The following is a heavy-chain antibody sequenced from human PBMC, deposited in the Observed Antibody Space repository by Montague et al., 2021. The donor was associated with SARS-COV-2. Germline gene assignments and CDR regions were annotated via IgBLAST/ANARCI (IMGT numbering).Heavy chain of an antibody. CDR1: GVSVTDYY. Sequence: SETLSLTCTVSGVSVTDYYWSWIRQPPGKGLEWVGDVLYNKGTNFNPSLKGRVTISVDTSKNQFSLKLSSVTAADTAVYYCARQEYYYDSSGYGRMDWFDPWGQGTLVTVSS. J-gene: IGHJ5*02. V-gene: IGHV4-59*08. CDR2: VLYNKGT. D-gene: IGHD3-22*01. CDR3: ARQEYYYDSSGYGRMDWFDP.